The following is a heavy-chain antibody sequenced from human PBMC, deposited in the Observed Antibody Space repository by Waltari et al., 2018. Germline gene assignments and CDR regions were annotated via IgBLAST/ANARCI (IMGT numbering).Heavy chain of an antibody. CDR1: GGSFSGYY. V-gene: IGHV4-34*01. D-gene: IGHD3-10*01. Sequence: QVQLQQWGAGLLKPSETLSPTCAVYGGSFSGYYWSWIRQPPGKGLEWIGEINHSGSTNSNPSPKRRVTISVDTSKNQFSLKLSSVTAADTAVYYCARGLRGHYWYFDLWGRGTLVTVSS. CDR3: ARGLRGHYWYFDL. J-gene: IGHJ2*01. CDR2: INHSGST.